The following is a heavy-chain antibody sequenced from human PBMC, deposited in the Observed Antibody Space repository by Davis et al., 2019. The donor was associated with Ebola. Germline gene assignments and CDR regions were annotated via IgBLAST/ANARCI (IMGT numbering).Heavy chain of an antibody. CDR3: ARTSIVGTTTTASDI. CDR2: IDPKSGDA. D-gene: IGHD1-26*01. V-gene: IGHV1-2*06. CDR1: GYTFTNYY. Sequence: ASVKVSCKASGYTFTNYYMHWVRQAPGQGLEWMGRIDPKSGDAMYAQKFQGRVTLTRDTSISTAYMELSSLKSDDTAVYFCARTSIVGTTTTASDIWGQGTKVTVSS. J-gene: IGHJ3*02.